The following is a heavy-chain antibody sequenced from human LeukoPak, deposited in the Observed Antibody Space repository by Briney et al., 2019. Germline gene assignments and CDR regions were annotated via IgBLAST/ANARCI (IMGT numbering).Heavy chain of an antibody. J-gene: IGHJ4*02. CDR2: ISYDGSDK. CDR3: ARGRGYCSSTSCHSPDY. V-gene: IGHV3-30-3*01. CDR1: EFTFSSYA. D-gene: IGHD2-2*01. Sequence: PGGSLRLSCGASEFTFSSYAMHWVRQAPGKGLEWVAVISYDGSDKYYADSVKGRFTFSRDNSKNTLYVQMNSLRAEDTAVYYCARGRGYCSSTSCHSPDYWGQGTLVTVSS.